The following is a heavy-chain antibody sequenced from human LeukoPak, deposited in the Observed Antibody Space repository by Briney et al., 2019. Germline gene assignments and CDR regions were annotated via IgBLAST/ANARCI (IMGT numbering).Heavy chain of an antibody. CDR2: IYYSGST. Sequence: PSETLSLTCTVSGGSISSYYWSWIRQPPGKGLEWIGYIYYSGSTNYNPSLKSRVTIPVDTSKNQFSLKLSSVTAADTAVYYCARDRWLQDIVVVPAATAFDIWGQGTMVTVSS. CDR1: GGSISSYY. CDR3: ARDRWLQDIVVVPAATAFDI. V-gene: IGHV4-59*01. J-gene: IGHJ3*02. D-gene: IGHD2-2*01.